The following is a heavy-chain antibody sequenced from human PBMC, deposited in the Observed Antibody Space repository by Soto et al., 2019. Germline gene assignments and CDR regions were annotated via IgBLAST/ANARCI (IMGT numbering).Heavy chain of an antibody. J-gene: IGHJ4*02. CDR1: GYTFTGYY. CDR2: INPNSGGT. Sequence: GASVKVSCKASGYTFTGYYMHWVRQAPGQGLEWMGWINPNSGGTNYAQKFQGWVTMTRDTSISTAYMELSRLRSGDTAVYYCARDYYGSGSPYFDYWGQGTLVTVSS. D-gene: IGHD3-10*01. V-gene: IGHV1-2*04. CDR3: ARDYYGSGSPYFDY.